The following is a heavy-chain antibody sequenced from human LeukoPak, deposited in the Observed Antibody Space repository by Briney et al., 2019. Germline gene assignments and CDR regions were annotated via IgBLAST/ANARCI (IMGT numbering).Heavy chain of an antibody. CDR1: VGSISSSSYY. V-gene: IGHV4-39*01. D-gene: IGHD6-19*01. CDR3: ARRAAVAGNDAFDI. CDR2: IYYSGST. Sequence: SETLSLTCTVSVGSISSSSYYWGWIRQPPGKGLEWIGSIYYSGSTYYNPSLKSRVTISVDTSKNQFSLKLSSVTAADTAVYYCARRAAVAGNDAFDIWGQGTMVTVSS. J-gene: IGHJ3*02.